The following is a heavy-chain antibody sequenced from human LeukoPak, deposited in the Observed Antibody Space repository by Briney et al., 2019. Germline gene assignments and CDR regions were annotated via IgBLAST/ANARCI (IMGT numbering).Heavy chain of an antibody. Sequence: ASVKVSCKASGYTFTGYYMHWVRHAPGQGLEWMGWINPNSGGTNYAQKFQGRVTMTRDTSISTAYMELSRLRSDDTAVYYCARQITMVREIDAFDIWGQGTMVTVSS. CDR3: ARQITMVREIDAFDI. V-gene: IGHV1-2*02. CDR2: INPNSGGT. CDR1: GYTFTGYY. J-gene: IGHJ3*02. D-gene: IGHD3-10*01.